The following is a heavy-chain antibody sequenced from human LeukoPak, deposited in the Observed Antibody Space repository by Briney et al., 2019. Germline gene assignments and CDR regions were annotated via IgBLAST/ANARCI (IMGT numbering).Heavy chain of an antibody. V-gene: IGHV1-69*06. CDR3: GRAEAERRDAFDI. CDR2: IIPIFGTA. Sequence: ASVKVSCKASGGTFSSYAISWVRQAPGQGLEWMGGIIPIFGTANYAQTFQGRVTITADKSTSTAYMELSSLRSEDTAVYYCGRAEAERRDAFDIWGQGTMVTVSS. CDR1: GGTFSSYA. J-gene: IGHJ3*02.